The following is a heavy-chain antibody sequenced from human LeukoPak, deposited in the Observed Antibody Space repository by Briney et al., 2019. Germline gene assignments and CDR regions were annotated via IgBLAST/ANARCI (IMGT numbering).Heavy chain of an antibody. CDR3: ARRGYLLRYFDWLPEPHALDI. D-gene: IGHD3-9*01. Sequence: GASVKVSCKASGYTFTSYDINWVRQATGQGLEWMGWMNPNSGNTGYAQKFQGRVTMTRNTSISTAYMELSSLRSEDTAVYYCARRGYLLRYFDWLPEPHALDIWGQGTMVTVSS. CDR1: GYTFTSYD. CDR2: MNPNSGNT. V-gene: IGHV1-8*01. J-gene: IGHJ3*02.